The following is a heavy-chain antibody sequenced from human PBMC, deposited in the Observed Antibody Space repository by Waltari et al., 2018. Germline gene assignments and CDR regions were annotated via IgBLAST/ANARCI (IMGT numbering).Heavy chain of an antibody. Sequence: QVQLVQSGAEVKKPGSSVKVSCQASGGTFSSYTINWVRLAPGQGLEWMGRVIPFLGVTNYAQKFQGRVTITADKSTSTADMELSSLGSDDTAVYYCARPNFYDSSGYYSDFDYWGQGTLVTVSS. J-gene: IGHJ4*02. D-gene: IGHD3-22*01. V-gene: IGHV1-69*02. CDR2: VIPFLGVT. CDR3: ARPNFYDSSGYYSDFDY. CDR1: GGTFSSYT.